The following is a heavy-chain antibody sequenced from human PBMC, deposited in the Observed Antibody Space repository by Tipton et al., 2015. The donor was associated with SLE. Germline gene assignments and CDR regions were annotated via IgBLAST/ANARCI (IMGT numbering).Heavy chain of an antibody. V-gene: IGHV1-69*06. CDR2: IIPIFGTA. CDR1: GGTFSRYA. Sequence: QLVQSGAEVKKPGSSVKVSCKASGGTFSRYAISWVRQAPGQGLEWMGGIIPIFGTANYAQKLQGRVTMTTDTSTSTAYMELRSLRSDDTAVYYCARDYYDLWSGYFGYYYYGMDVWGQVTPVTGSS. J-gene: IGHJ6*02. CDR3: ARDYYDLWSGYFGYYYYGMDV. D-gene: IGHD3-3*01.